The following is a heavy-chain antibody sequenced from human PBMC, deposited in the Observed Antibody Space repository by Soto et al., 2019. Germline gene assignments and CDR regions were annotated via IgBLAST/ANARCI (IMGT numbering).Heavy chain of an antibody. CDR2: INPSGGST. V-gene: IGHV1-46*01. Sequence: AAVKVSCKGSGYTFTSYYRHWVRQARGQGLEWMGIINPSGGSTSYAQKFQGRVTMTRDTSTSTVYMELSSLRSEDTAVYYCAREMTGYSSSWYLDYWGQGTRVTAPQ. CDR3: AREMTGYSSSWYLDY. CDR1: GYTFTSYY. J-gene: IGHJ4*02. D-gene: IGHD6-13*01.